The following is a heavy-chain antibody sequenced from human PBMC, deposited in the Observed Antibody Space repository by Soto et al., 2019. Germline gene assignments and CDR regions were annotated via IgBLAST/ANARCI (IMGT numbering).Heavy chain of an antibody. D-gene: IGHD2-8*01. CDR2: TYYRSKWYN. CDR1: GDSVSTNSAT. J-gene: IGHJ5*01. CDR3: ARLIGNSWLDS. V-gene: IGHV6-1*01. Sequence: QVQLQQSGPGLVTPSQTLSLTCAISGDSVSTNSATWDWIRQSPSRGHDWLGRTYYRSKWYNDYAFSVTGRITINPDTSKTQISLQLNSVTADDAAVYYCARLIGNSWLDSGGQGTLVTVSS.